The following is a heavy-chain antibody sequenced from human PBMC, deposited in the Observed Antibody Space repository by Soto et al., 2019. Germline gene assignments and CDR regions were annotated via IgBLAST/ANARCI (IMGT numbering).Heavy chain of an antibody. D-gene: IGHD1-26*01. J-gene: IGHJ4*02. Sequence: QVQLQESGPGLVKPSQTLSLTCTVSGDSIMRDSYYWTWIRQHPGEGLEWIGYIYYSGPTAYKPSLKTRVTISPDTSKNQFSLSLSSVTAADTAVYYGARGFDSGKCYAFESWGQGTQGTVSS. CDR2: IYYSGPT. CDR1: GDSIMRDSYY. V-gene: IGHV4-31*03. CDR3: ARGFDSGKCYAFES.